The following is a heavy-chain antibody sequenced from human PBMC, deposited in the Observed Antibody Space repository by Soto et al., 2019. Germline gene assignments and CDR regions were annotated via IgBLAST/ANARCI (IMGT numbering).Heavy chain of an antibody. Sequence: QAPGKELVLVSHIDSGGSSTTYADSVKGPFTISRDNAKNTLNLQMSSLRAEDTALYYCVRDDIRLGIEFSGLGPLVTVSS. CDR3: VRDDIRLGIEF. D-gene: IGHD1-26*01. V-gene: IGHV3-74*01. CDR2: IDSGGSST. J-gene: IGHJ4*01.